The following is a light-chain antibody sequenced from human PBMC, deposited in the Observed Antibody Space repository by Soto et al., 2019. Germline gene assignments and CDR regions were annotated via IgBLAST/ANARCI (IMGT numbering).Light chain of an antibody. J-gene: IGKJ1*01. Sequence: IQMTHSPSTLSGSVGDRVTITCRASQTISSWLAWYQQKPGKAPKLLIHKASTLKSGVPSRFSGSGSGTEFTLTISSLQPDDFATYYCQHYNSYSEAFGQGTKVDIK. CDR1: QTISSW. CDR3: QHYNSYSEA. CDR2: KAS. V-gene: IGKV1-5*03.